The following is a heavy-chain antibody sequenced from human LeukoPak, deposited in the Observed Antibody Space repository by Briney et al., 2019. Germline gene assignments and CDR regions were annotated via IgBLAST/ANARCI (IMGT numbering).Heavy chain of an antibody. CDR3: AREGWGDFDY. CDR2: IYSGGST. CDR1: GFTFSTYW. D-gene: IGHD3-10*01. J-gene: IGHJ4*02. Sequence: GGSLRLSCAASGFTFSTYWMSWVRQAPGKGLEWVSVIYSGGSTYYADSVKGRFTISRDNSKNTLYPQMNSLRAEDTAVYYCAREGWGDFDYWGQGTLVTVSS. V-gene: IGHV3-53*01.